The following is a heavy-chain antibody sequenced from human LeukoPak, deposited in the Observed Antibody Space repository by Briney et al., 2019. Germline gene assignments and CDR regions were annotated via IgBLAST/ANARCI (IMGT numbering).Heavy chain of an antibody. CDR2: IYSGGST. CDR3: ARVSSGWYYY. V-gene: IGHV3-66*01. D-gene: IGHD6-19*01. CDR1: GYTVSSNY. J-gene: IGHJ4*02. Sequence: GGSLRLSCAASGYTVSSNYMSWVRQAPGKGLEWVSVIYSGGSTYYADSVKGRFTISRDNSKNTLYLQMNSLRAEDTAVYYCARVSSGWYYYWGQGTLVTVSS.